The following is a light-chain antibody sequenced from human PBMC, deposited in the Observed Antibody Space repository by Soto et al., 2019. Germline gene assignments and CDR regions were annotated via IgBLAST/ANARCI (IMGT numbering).Light chain of an antibody. CDR1: GSNIGAGYD. Sequence: QSVLTQPPSVSGAPGQRVTISCTGSGSNIGAGYDVHWYHQLPGTAPKLLIFGNSNRPSGVPDRFSGSKSGTSASLAITGLQAEDEADYFCQSYDSRLSAYVFGTGTKLTVL. CDR3: QSYDSRLSAYV. V-gene: IGLV1-40*01. J-gene: IGLJ1*01. CDR2: GNS.